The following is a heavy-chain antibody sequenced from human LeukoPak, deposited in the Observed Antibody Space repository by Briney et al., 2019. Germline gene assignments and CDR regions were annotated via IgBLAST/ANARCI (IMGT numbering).Heavy chain of an antibody. CDR3: TTYSSTWYHSDY. J-gene: IGHJ4*02. V-gene: IGHV3-23*01. CDR2: ISGNGGST. CDR1: GFTFSSYG. Sequence: GGSLRLSCAASGFTFSSYGMNWVRQAPGKGLEWVSRISGNGGSTYYADSVNGRFTISRDNSKNTLYLQMNSLRAEDTAVYYCTTYSSTWYHSDYWGQGSLVTVSS. D-gene: IGHD6-13*01.